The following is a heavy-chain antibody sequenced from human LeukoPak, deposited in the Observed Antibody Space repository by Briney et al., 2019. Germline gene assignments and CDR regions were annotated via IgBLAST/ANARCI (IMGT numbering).Heavy chain of an antibody. CDR3: ARASPSSFTCFDY. D-gene: IGHD2-15*01. Sequence: SETLSLTCTVSGGSISRYYWSWIRQPPGKGLEWIGYIDYRGSTKYNFSLKSRVTMSVDTSKNQFSLKLTSVTAADTAVYYCARASPSSFTCFDYWAQGSLVTVSS. CDR2: IDYRGST. CDR1: GGSISRYY. V-gene: IGHV4-59*01. J-gene: IGHJ4*02.